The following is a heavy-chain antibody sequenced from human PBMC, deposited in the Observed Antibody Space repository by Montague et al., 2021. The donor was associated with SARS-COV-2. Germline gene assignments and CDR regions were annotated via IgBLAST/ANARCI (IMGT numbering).Heavy chain of an antibody. CDR1: GFTFSSYN. CDR3: ARVVGPTSYYYYGMDV. Sequence: SLRLSCAASGFTFSSYNMNWVHQAPGKGLEWVSYISSSSSTIYYADSVKGRFTISRDNAKDSLYLQMNSLRDEDTAVFYCARVVGPTSYYYYGMDVWGQGTTVTVSS. D-gene: IGHD1-26*01. J-gene: IGHJ6*02. V-gene: IGHV3-48*02. CDR2: ISSSSSTI.